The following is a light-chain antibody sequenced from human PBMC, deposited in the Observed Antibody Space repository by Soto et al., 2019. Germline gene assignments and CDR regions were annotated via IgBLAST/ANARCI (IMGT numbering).Light chain of an antibody. CDR1: QSLTTNY. Sequence: EIVLTQSPGTLSLSPGERVTLSCRASQSLTTNYLAWYQQKPGQAPRLLIYGASNRATGVPDRFSGSRSGTDFTLTITRLWPEDFAVYYCQHYGRSPLLYTFGQGTKLGVK. CDR3: QHYGRSPLLYT. V-gene: IGKV3-20*01. J-gene: IGKJ2*01. CDR2: GAS.